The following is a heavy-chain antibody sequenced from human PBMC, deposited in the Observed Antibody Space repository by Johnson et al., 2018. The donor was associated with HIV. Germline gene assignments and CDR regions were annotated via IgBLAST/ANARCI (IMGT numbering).Heavy chain of an antibody. V-gene: IGHV3-11*04. Sequence: VQLVESGGGLVKPGESLRLSCAASGFTFNDYYISWIRQAPGKGLECVSYISSSGSNKYYADSVKGRFTISRDNSKNTLYLQMNSLRAEDTAVYYCAVIAVAGGGAFDIWGQGTMVTVSS. CDR1: GFTFNDYY. J-gene: IGHJ3*02. CDR3: AVIAVAGGGAFDI. D-gene: IGHD6-19*01. CDR2: ISSSGSNK.